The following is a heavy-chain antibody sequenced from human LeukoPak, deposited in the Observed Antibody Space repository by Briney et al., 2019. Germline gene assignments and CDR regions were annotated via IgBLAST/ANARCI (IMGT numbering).Heavy chain of an antibody. CDR2: IKPDGSNK. CDR3: ARSRAFDY. J-gene: IGHJ4*02. CDR1: GFTFSSYG. Sequence: PRGSLRLSCAASGFTFSSYGMHWVRQAPGKGLEWVALIKPDGSNKYYADSVKGRFTISRDNSKNTLHLQMNSLRAEDTAVYYCARSRAFDYWGQGTLITVSS. V-gene: IGHV3-30*02. D-gene: IGHD2/OR15-2a*01.